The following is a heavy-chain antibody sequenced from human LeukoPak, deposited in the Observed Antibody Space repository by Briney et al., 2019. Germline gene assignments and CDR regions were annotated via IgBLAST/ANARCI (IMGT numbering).Heavy chain of an antibody. D-gene: IGHD3-16*01. CDR1: GFSLTNYA. Sequence: GGSLRLSCAASGFSLTNYAMGWVRQAPGKGLEWLSTFNGWGTYSHHADSVKDRFTMSRDTSKNTVYLQMNSLRAEDTAMYYCAREDARDGGYFDYWAQGTLVTVSS. CDR3: AREDARDGGYFDY. CDR2: FNGWGTYS. J-gene: IGHJ4*02. V-gene: IGHV3-23*01.